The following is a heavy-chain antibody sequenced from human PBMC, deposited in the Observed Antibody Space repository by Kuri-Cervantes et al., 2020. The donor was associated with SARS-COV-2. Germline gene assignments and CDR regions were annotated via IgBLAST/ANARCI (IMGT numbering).Heavy chain of an antibody. D-gene: IGHD4-17*01. V-gene: IGHV3-64*01. Sequence: GESLKISCAASGFTFSSYSMNWVRQAPGKGLEYVSAISSNGGSTYHANSVKGRFTISRDNSKNTLYLQMGSLRAEDMAVYYCARGPRSGTTVGYFDLWGRGTLVTVSS. CDR3: ARGPRSGTTVGYFDL. CDR2: ISSNGGST. CDR1: GFTFSSYS. J-gene: IGHJ2*01.